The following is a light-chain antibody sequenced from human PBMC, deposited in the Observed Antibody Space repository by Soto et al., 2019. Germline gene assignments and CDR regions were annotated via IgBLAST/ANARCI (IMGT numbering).Light chain of an antibody. CDR3: QQSYTSPVT. Sequence: DIQMTQSPSSRSASVVDIFTFTCRASHSIGTDLNWYDQKPGKAPNLLIYGASNLQSGVPSRFSGGGSGTDFTLTISSLQPEDFGTYYCQQSYTSPVTFGGGTKVDI. V-gene: IGKV1-39*01. CDR1: HSIGTD. J-gene: IGKJ4*01. CDR2: GAS.